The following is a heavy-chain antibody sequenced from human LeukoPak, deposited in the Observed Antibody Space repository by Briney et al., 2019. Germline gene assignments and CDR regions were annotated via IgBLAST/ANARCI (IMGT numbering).Heavy chain of an antibody. J-gene: IGHJ4*02. CDR1: GGSISSSSDY. CDR2: IYYSGST. V-gene: IGHV4-39*07. D-gene: IGHD4-23*01. CDR3: VRVDNGGNYFDY. Sequence: SETLSLTCTVSGGSISSSSDYWGWIRQPPGKGLEWIGSIYYSGSTYYNPSLKSRVTISVDTSNNQFSLKLSSVTAADTAVYYCVRVDNGGNYFDYWGQGTLVTVSS.